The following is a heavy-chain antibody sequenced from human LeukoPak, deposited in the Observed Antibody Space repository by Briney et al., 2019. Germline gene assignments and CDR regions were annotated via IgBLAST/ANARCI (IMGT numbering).Heavy chain of an antibody. Sequence: SETLSLTCAVYGGSFSGYYWSWIRQPPGKGLEWIGEINHSGSTNYNPSLKSRVTISVDTSKNQFSLKLSSVTAADTAVYYCARHEGIAAAVSSFDYWGQGTLVTVSS. D-gene: IGHD6-13*01. CDR1: GGSFSGYY. J-gene: IGHJ4*02. V-gene: IGHV4-34*01. CDR2: INHSGST. CDR3: ARHEGIAAAVSSFDY.